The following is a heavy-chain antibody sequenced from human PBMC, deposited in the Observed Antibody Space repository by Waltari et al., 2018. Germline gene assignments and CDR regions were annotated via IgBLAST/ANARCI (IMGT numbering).Heavy chain of an antibody. Sequence: EVQLVESGGGLVQPGRSLRLSCAASGFTFDDYAMHWVRQAPGKGLEWVSGISWNSGSIGYADSVKGRFTISRDNAKNSLYLQMNSLRAEDTALYYCAKDIKAARRYYYGMDVWGQGTTVTVSS. D-gene: IGHD6-6*01. CDR3: AKDIKAARRYYYGMDV. J-gene: IGHJ6*02. CDR2: ISWNSGSI. V-gene: IGHV3-9*01. CDR1: GFTFDDYA.